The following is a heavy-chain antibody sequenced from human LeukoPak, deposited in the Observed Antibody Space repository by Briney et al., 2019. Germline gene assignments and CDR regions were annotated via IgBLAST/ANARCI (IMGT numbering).Heavy chain of an antibody. V-gene: IGHV3-30-3*01. J-gene: IGHJ6*02. CDR1: GFTFSNFA. D-gene: IGHD3-16*01. Sequence: PGGSLRLSCAASGFTFSNFAMHWVRQAPGKGLEWVAVISYDGDNGYYADSVKGQFTISRDNSKDRLYLQMNSLRPEDTAMYYCARVRGGRSWYYYGMDVWGRGTTVTVSS. CDR2: ISYDGDNG. CDR3: ARVRGGRSWYYYGMDV.